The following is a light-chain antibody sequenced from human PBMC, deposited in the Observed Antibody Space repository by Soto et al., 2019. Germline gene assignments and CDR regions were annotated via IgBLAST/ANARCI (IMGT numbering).Light chain of an antibody. V-gene: IGLV6-57*02. J-gene: IGLJ3*02. Sequence: NFMLTQSHSVSESPGKTVTISCTGSSGSIASNYVQWFQQRPGSAPTTVISKNNQRPSGVPDRFSGSIDISSNSASLTISGLKTEDEADYHCKSYDSTSQVFGGGTKLTVL. CDR3: KSYDSTSQV. CDR2: KNN. CDR1: SGSIASNY.